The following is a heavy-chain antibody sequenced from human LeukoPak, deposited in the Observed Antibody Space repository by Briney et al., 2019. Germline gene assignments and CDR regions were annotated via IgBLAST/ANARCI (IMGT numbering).Heavy chain of an antibody. D-gene: IGHD1-26*01. V-gene: IGHV4-39*07. Sequence: PSETLSLTCTVSGGSISSSSYYWGWLRQPPGKGLEWIGSIYYSGSTYYNPSLKSRVTISVDTSKNQFSLKLSSVTAADTAVYYCARVRGANYFDYWGQGTLVTVSS. CDR2: IYYSGST. J-gene: IGHJ4*02. CDR1: GGSISSSSYY. CDR3: ARVRGANYFDY.